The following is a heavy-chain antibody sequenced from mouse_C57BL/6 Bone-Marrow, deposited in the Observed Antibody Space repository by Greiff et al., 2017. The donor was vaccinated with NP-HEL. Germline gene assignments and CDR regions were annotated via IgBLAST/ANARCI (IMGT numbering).Heavy chain of an antibody. J-gene: IGHJ2*01. CDR2: ISDGGSYT. CDR1: GFTFSSYA. CDR3: ARDYYGHFYFDY. Sequence: DVHLVESGGGLVKPGGSLKLSCAASGFTFSSYAMSWVRQTPEKRLEWVATISDGGSYTYYPDNVKGRFTISRDNAKNNLYLQMSHLKSEDTAMYYCARDYYGHFYFDYWGQGTTLTVSS. D-gene: IGHD1-2*01. V-gene: IGHV5-4*01.